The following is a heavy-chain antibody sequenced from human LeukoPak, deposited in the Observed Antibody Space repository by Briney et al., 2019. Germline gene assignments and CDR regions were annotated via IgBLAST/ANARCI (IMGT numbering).Heavy chain of an antibody. V-gene: IGHV4-59*01. CDR3: ARSSGHSYGDFDY. D-gene: IGHD5-18*01. Sequence: SETLSLTCSVSGVSITSNYWSWIRQPPGKGLEWFGYTHHSGSTSYNPSLKSRITISLDTSNNQFSLKLSSVTAADTAVYYCARSSGHSYGDFDYWGPGTLVTVSS. CDR2: THHSGST. J-gene: IGHJ4*02. CDR1: GVSITSNY.